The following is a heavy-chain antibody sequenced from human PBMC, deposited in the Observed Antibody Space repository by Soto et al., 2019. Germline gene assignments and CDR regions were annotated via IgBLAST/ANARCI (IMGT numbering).Heavy chain of an antibody. CDR2: IIPIFGTA. CDR3: ASEVGVQATVTTNRVFDI. CDR1: GGTFSSYA. Sequence: GASVKVSCKASGGTFSSYAIGWVRQAPGQGLEWMGGIIPIFGTANYAQKFQGRVTITADESTSTAYMELSSLRSEDTAVYYCASEVGVQATVTTNRVFDIWGQGTMVTVSS. V-gene: IGHV1-69*13. J-gene: IGHJ3*02. D-gene: IGHD4-17*01.